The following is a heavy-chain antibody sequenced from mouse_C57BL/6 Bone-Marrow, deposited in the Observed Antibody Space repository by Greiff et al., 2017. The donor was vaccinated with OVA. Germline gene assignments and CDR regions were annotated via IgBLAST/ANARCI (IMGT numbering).Heavy chain of an antibody. V-gene: IGHV1-18*01. Sequence: EVQLQQSGPELVKPGASVKIPCKASGYTFTDYNMDWVKQSHGKSLEWIGDINPNNGGTIYNQKFKGKATLTVDKSSSTAYMELRSLTSEDTAVYYCARLNGNSYVYYFDYWGQGTTLTVSS. CDR1: GYTFTDYN. D-gene: IGHD1-1*01. CDR2: INPNNGGT. J-gene: IGHJ2*01. CDR3: ARLNGNSYVYYFDY.